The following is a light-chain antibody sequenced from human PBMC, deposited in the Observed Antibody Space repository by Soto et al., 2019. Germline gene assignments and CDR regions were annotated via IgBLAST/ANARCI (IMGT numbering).Light chain of an antibody. CDR1: QSVSSTY. CDR2: GAS. V-gene: IGKV3-20*01. Sequence: EIVLTQSPGTLSLSPGERATLSCRASQSVSSTYLAWYQQKPGQAPRLLIYGASSRATGIPDRFSGSGSGTDFTLTISRLEPEDLAVYFCQQYDSSLYTFGQGTKLEIK. J-gene: IGKJ2*01. CDR3: QQYDSSLYT.